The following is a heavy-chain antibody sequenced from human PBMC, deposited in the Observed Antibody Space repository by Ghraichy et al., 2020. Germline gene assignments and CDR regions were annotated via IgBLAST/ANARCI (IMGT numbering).Heavy chain of an antibody. J-gene: IGHJ4*02. Sequence: GGSLRLSCSASGFTFSSYDMHWVRQAPGKGLEYFSAISSDSNGANTYYADSMKGRFTISRDNSKNTLYLQMSSLRADDTAVYYCVRTGVAVAGVDCWGQGSLFTVSP. CDR2: ISSDSNGANT. V-gene: IGHV3-64D*09. CDR1: GFTFSSYD. D-gene: IGHD6-19*01. CDR3: VRTGVAVAGVDC.